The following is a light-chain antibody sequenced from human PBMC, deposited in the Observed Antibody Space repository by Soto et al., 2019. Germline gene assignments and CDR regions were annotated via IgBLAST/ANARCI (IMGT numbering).Light chain of an antibody. Sequence: QSVLTQPPSVSGAPGQSVTVSCSGDSSSIGAGYAVSWYQHSPGTAPRLLIYGNRNRPSGVPERFSASKSGTSASLTIAGLQAEDVADYYCQSYVGGSEVFGGGTKLTVL. CDR2: GNR. V-gene: IGLV1-40*01. J-gene: IGLJ2*01. CDR3: QSYVGGSEV. CDR1: SSSIGAGYA.